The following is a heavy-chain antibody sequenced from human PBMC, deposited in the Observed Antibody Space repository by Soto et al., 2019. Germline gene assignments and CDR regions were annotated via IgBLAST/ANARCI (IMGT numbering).Heavy chain of an antibody. CDR3: ARGRGSYRGTYFDY. CDR1: GFTFSNYD. V-gene: IGHV3-53*01. Sequence: GGSLRLSCSASGFTFSNYDMSWVRQAPGKGLEWVSVIYSGGSTYYADSVKGRFTISRDNSKNTLYLQMNSLRAEDTAVYYCARGRGSYRGTYFDYWGQGTLVTVSS. CDR2: IYSGGST. J-gene: IGHJ4*02. D-gene: IGHD3-16*01.